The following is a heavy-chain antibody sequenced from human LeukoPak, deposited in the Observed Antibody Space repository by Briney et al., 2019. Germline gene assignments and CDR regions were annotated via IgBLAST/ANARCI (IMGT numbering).Heavy chain of an antibody. D-gene: IGHD2-21*02. Sequence: QAGGSLRLSCAASGFTFSSYSMHWVRQAPGKGLEWVAFIRYDGSNKYYADSVKGRFTISRDNSKNTLYLQMNSLRAEDTAVYYCAKDCGGDCYVGFDYWGQGTLVTVSS. J-gene: IGHJ4*02. CDR3: AKDCGGDCYVGFDY. CDR1: GFTFSSYS. CDR2: IRYDGSNK. V-gene: IGHV3-30*02.